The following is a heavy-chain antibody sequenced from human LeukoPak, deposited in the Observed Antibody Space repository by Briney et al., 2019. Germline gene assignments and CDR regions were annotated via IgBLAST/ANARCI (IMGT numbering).Heavy chain of an antibody. V-gene: IGHV1-69*04. CDR3: ARWSSSTDFDY. J-gene: IGHJ4*02. D-gene: IGHD6-13*01. CDR2: IIPILGIA. Sequence: SVKVSCEASGGTFSSYAIGWVRQAPGQGLEWMGRIIPILGIANYAQKFQGRVTITADKSTSTAYMELSSLRSEDTAVYYCARWSSSTDFDYWGQGTLVTVSS. CDR1: GGTFSSYA.